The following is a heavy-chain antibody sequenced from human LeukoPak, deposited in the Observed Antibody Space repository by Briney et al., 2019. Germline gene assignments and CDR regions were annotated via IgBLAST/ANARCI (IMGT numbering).Heavy chain of an antibody. Sequence: PGGSLRLSCAASGFTVSSNHMSWVRQAPGKGLEWVSVIYSGGSTYYADSVKGRFTISRDNSKNTLYLQMNSLRAEDTAVYYCVSDYYDSSGYYFGYYYGMDVWGQGTTVTVSS. J-gene: IGHJ6*02. D-gene: IGHD3-22*01. CDR3: VSDYYDSSGYYFGYYYGMDV. V-gene: IGHV3-53*01. CDR1: GFTVSSNH. CDR2: IYSGGST.